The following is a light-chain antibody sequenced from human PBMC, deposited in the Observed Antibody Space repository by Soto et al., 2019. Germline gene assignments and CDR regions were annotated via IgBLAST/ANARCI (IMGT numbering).Light chain of an antibody. J-gene: IGLJ3*02. CDR3: CSYAGSYTWV. CDR2: AVS. Sequence: QSALTQPRSVSGSPGQSVTISCTGTSSDVGAYNYVSWYQQHPGKAPKFMIYAVSKRPSGVPDRFSGSKSGNTASLTISGLQVGDGADYYCCSYAGSYTWVFGGGTKLTVL. V-gene: IGLV2-11*01. CDR1: SSDVGAYNY.